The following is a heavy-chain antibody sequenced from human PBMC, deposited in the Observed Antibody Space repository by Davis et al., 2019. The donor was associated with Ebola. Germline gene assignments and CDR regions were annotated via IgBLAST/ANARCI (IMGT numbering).Heavy chain of an antibody. D-gene: IGHD6-19*01. CDR1: GGSISSGGYS. CDR3: ARRQQWLGLFDY. Sequence: PSETLSLTCTVSGGSISSGGYSWSWIRQPPGKGLEWIGYIYHSGSTYYNPSLKSRVTISVDTSKNQFSLKLSSVTAADTAVYYCARRQQWLGLFDYWGQGTLVTVSS. J-gene: IGHJ4*02. CDR2: IYHSGST. V-gene: IGHV4-30-2*02.